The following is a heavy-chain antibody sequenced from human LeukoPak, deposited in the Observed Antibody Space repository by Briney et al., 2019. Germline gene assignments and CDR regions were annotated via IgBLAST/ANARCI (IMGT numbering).Heavy chain of an antibody. J-gene: IGHJ4*02. CDR2: INPNSGGT. CDR1: GYTFTGYY. CDR3: ARGDDCGDYTGYY. Sequence: ASVKVSCKTSGYTFTGYYIHWVRQAPGQGLEWMGWINPNSGGTNYAQKFQGRVTMTRDTSISTAYMELSRLRSDDTAVYYCARGDDCGDYTGYYWGQGTLVTVSS. D-gene: IGHD4-17*01. V-gene: IGHV1-2*02.